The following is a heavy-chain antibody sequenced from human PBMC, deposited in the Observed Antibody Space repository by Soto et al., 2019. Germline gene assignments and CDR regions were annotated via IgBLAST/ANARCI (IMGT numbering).Heavy chain of an antibody. D-gene: IGHD4-17*01. V-gene: IGHV1-24*01. CDR1: GHTLTELS. CDR2: FDPEDGET. J-gene: IGHJ4*02. CDR3: ATAVNYGDYVDY. Sequence: ASVKVSCKVSGHTLTELSMHWVRQAPGKGLEWMGGFDPEDGETIYAQKFQGRVTMTEDTSTDTAYMELSSLRSEDTAVYYCATAVNYGDYVDYWGQGTLVTVSS.